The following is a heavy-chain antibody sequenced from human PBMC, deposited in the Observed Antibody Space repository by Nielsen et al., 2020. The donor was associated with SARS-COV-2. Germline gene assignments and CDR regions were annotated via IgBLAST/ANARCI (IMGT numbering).Heavy chain of an antibody. D-gene: IGHD5-12*01. CDR3: AGNGHGGYDWSPRYFDL. V-gene: IGHV3-11*01. J-gene: IGHJ2*01. CDR1: GFTFSDYY. Sequence: GESLKISCAASGFTFSDYYMSWVRQSPGRGLEWVSYINTPATIYYADSLKGRFTISRDNPKNSLYLQMNSLRAEDTAVYYCAGNGHGGYDWSPRYFDLWGRGTLVTVSS. CDR2: INTPATI.